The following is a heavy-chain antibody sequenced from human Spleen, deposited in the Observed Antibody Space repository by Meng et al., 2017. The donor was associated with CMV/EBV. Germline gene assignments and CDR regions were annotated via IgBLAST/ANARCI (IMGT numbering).Heavy chain of an antibody. Sequence: QVQLQQWGAGLLKPSEXLSLTCAVYGGSFSGYYWSWIRQPPGKGLEWIGEINHSGSTNYNPSLKSRVTISVDTSKNQFSLKLSSVTAADTAVYYCARSMGYGSGSYNRYWGQGTLVTVSS. CDR3: ARSMGYGSGSYNRY. V-gene: IGHV4-34*01. CDR1: GGSFSGYY. D-gene: IGHD3-10*01. J-gene: IGHJ4*02. CDR2: INHSGST.